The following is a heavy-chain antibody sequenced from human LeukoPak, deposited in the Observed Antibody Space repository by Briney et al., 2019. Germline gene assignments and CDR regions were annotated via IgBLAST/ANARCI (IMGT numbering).Heavy chain of an antibody. V-gene: IGHV3-64*01. CDR3: ARVLNPIVVVPAAFDY. CDR1: GFTFSSYA. CDR2: ISSNGGST. Sequence: GGSLRPXCAASGFTFSSYAMHWVRQAPGKGLEYVSAISSNGGSTYYANSVKGRFTISRDNSKNTLYLQMGSLRAEDMAVYYCARVLNPIVVVPAAFDYWGQGTLVTVSS. D-gene: IGHD2-2*01. J-gene: IGHJ4*02.